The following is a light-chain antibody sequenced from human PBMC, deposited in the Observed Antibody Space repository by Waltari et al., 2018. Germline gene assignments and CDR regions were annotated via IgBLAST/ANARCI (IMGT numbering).Light chain of an antibody. Sequence: QSVLTQPPSASGTPGQRVTISCSGTNSNIGRNSVFWYQQLPGSAPKLLIYGSKRRHSGVPDRFSASQSGTSASLAISGLRSEDAADYYCAAWDDSLSVSYVFGSGTKVTV. J-gene: IGLJ1*01. CDR3: AAWDDSLSVSYV. V-gene: IGLV1-47*01. CDR2: GSK. CDR1: NSNIGRNS.